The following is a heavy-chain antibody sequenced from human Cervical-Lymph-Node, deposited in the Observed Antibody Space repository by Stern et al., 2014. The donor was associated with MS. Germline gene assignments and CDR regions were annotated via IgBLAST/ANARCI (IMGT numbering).Heavy chain of an antibody. CDR3: ARDHHYSNYAFWYFDL. CDR2: IIPIFGTA. V-gene: IGHV1-69*01. Sequence: VQLVESGAEVKKPGSSVKVSCKASGGTFSSYAISWVRQAPGQGLEWMGGIIPIFGTASYAQKFQGRVTITADESTSTAYMELSSLRSEDTDVYYCARDHHYSNYAFWYFDLWGRGTLVTVSS. J-gene: IGHJ2*01. D-gene: IGHD4-11*01. CDR1: GGTFSSYA.